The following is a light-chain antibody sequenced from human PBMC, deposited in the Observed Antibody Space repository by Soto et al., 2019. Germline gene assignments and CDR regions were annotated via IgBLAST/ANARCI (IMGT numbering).Light chain of an antibody. CDR3: RQYSTSPRT. J-gene: IGKJ2*01. CDR1: QSVSSNY. Sequence: EIVLTQSPGTLSVSPGERATLSCRASQSVSSNYLAWYQQKPGQAPRLLIYGASSRATGIPDRFSGSGSGTDFSLTISRLEPEDFAVFYCRQYSTSPRTFGQGTKVDIK. CDR2: GAS. V-gene: IGKV3-20*01.